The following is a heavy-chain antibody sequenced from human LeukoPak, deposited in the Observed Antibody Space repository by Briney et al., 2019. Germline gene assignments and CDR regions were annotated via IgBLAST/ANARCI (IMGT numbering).Heavy chain of an antibody. CDR3: AKGLGTSSWFFLFDY. D-gene: IGHD6-13*01. V-gene: IGHV3-23*01. CDR2: ISSSSGTT. CDR1: GFTFNLYS. Sequence: GGSLRLSCAASGFTFNLYSMNWVRQAPGKGLEWISYISSSSGTTFYADSVKGRFTISRDNSKNTLYLQMNSLRAEDTAVYYCAKGLGTSSWFFLFDYWGQGTLVTVSS. J-gene: IGHJ4*02.